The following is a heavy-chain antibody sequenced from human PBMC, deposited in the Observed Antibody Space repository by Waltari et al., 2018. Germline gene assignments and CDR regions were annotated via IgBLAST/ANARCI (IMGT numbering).Heavy chain of an antibody. V-gene: IGHV4-39*01. D-gene: IGHD3-3*01. J-gene: IGHJ4*02. CDR1: GGSISSSSYY. CDR2: IYYSGST. CDR3: ARLGKNYDFWSGAQLYYFDY. Sequence: QLQLQESGPGLVKPSETLSLTCTVSGGSISSSSYYWGWIRQPPGKGLEWIGSIYYSGSTYYNPSLKSRVTISVDTSKNQFSLKLSSVTAADTAVYYCARLGKNYDFWSGAQLYYFDYWGQGTLVIVSS.